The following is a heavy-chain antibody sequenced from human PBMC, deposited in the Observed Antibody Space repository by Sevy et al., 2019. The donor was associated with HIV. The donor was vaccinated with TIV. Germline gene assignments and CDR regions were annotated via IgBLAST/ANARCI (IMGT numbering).Heavy chain of an antibody. Sequence: GGSLRLSCAASGFTFSSYSMNWVRQAPGKGLEWVSSISSSSSYIYYADSVKGRFTISRDNAKNPLYLQMNSLRAEDTAVYYCARDLGRDGYNIPYYYYYYGMDVWGQGTTVTVS. J-gene: IGHJ6*02. CDR1: GFTFSSYS. V-gene: IGHV3-21*06. CDR2: ISSSSSYI. CDR3: ARDLGRDGYNIPYYYYYYGMDV. D-gene: IGHD5-12*01.